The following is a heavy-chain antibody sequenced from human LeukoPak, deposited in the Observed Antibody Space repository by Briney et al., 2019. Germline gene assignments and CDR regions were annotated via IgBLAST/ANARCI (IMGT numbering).Heavy chain of an antibody. J-gene: IGHJ4*02. CDR3: ARDLGWLQSDY. D-gene: IGHD5-24*01. V-gene: IGHV3-7*01. Sequence: GGSLRLSCVASGFSFSDHWMNWFSQAPGKGLEWVATIKKDGSEQYYVDSMKGRLTISRDNAKNSVHLQIHNLRAEDTAVYYCARDLGWLQSDYWGQGTLVTVSS. CDR2: IKKDGSEQ. CDR1: GFSFSDHW.